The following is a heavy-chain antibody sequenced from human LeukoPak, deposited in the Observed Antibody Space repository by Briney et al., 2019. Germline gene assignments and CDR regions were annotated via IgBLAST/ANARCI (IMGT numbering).Heavy chain of an antibody. J-gene: IGHJ4*02. CDR1: GFTFSSYS. CDR3: ARDDNWNDVGFDY. CDR2: ISSSSSYI. V-gene: IGHV3-21*01. D-gene: IGHD1-1*01. Sequence: GGSLRLSCAASGFTFSSYSMNWVRQAPGKGLEWVSSISSSSSYIYYADSVKGRFTISRVNAKNSLYLQMNSLRAEDTAVYYCARDDNWNDVGFDYWGQGTLVTVSS.